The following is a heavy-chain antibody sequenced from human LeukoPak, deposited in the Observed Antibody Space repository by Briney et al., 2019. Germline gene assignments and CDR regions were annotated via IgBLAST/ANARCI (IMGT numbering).Heavy chain of an antibody. CDR2: IYYSGST. CDR3: ARPEVWYFDL. CDR1: GGSISSSSYY. Sequence: KASETLSLTCTVSGGSISSSSYYWGWIRQPPGKGLEWIGSIYYSGSTYYNPSLKSRVTISVDTSKNQFSLKLSSVTAADTAVYYCARPEVWYFDLWGRGTLVTVSS. J-gene: IGHJ2*01. V-gene: IGHV4-39*01.